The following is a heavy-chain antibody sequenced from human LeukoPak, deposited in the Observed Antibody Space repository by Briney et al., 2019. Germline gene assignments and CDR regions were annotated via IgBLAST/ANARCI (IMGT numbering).Heavy chain of an antibody. D-gene: IGHD3-10*01. J-gene: IGHJ4*02. CDR1: GFTFSSYA. CDR2: ISSNSSYI. CDR3: ARVAYGSGSYQDY. V-gene: IGHV3-21*01. Sequence: GGSLRLSCAASGFTFSSYAMHWVRQAPGKGLEWVSSISSNSSYIYYADSVKGRFTISRDNAKNSLYLQMNSLRAEDTAVYYCARVAYGSGSYQDYWGQGTLVTVSS.